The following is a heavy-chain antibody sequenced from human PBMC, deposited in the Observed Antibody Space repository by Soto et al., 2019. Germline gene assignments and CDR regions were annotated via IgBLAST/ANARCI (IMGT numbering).Heavy chain of an antibody. D-gene: IGHD4-17*01. CDR3: ARDREDYATKGDFDY. V-gene: IGHV3-30-3*01. J-gene: IGHJ4*02. CDR1: GFTFSSYA. CDR2: ISYDGSNE. Sequence: PGGSLRLSCAASGFTFSSYAMHWVRQAPGKGLEWVAVISYDGSNEYYADSVKGRFTISRDNSKNTLYLQMNSLRAEDTAVYYCARDREDYATKGDFDYWGQGTLVTVSS.